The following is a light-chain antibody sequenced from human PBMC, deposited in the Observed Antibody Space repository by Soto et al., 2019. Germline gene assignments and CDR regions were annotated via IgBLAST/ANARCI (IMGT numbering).Light chain of an antibody. CDR2: GAS. J-gene: IGKJ5*01. CDR1: QSVGSN. V-gene: IGKV3D-15*01. CDR3: QQYNSWPIT. Sequence: IVLTQSPGSLSLSPGEIATLSCRASQSVGSNLAWYQQKPGQAPRLLIYGASTRAADTPARFSGSGSVTEFALTISSLQSEDFAIYYCQQYNSWPITFGQGTRLEIK.